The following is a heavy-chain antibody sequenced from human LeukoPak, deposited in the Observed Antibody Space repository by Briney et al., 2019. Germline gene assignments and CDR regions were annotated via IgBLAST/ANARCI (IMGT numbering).Heavy chain of an antibody. J-gene: IGHJ4*02. V-gene: IGHV4-59*01. CDR2: IYYSGST. D-gene: IGHD3-22*01. CDR1: SGSFSTYY. CDR3: ARAWDYYDSRGFYLRYFDY. Sequence: PSETLSLTWTVSSGSFSTYYWSWIRQPPGKGLEWIGYIYYSGSTNYNPSLKSRVTISVDMSKNQSSLKLSSVTAADTAVDYFARAWDYYDSRGFYLRYFDYWGQGTLVTVSS.